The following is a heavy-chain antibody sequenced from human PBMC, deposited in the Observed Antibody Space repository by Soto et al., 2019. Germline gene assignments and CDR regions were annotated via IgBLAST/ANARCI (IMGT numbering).Heavy chain of an antibody. V-gene: IGHV1-3*01. CDR3: ARDRLLCFGELLKEVNWFDP. Sequence: QVRLVQSGAEVKKPGASVKVSCKASGYTFTSYALPWVRQAPGPRLEWMGWINAGNGNTKYSKKFQGRVTITRDTSASTAYMELSSLRSEATAVYYCARDRLLCFGELLKEVNWFDPWGQGTLVTVSS. CDR2: INAGNGNT. J-gene: IGHJ5*02. CDR1: GYTFTSYA. D-gene: IGHD3-10*01.